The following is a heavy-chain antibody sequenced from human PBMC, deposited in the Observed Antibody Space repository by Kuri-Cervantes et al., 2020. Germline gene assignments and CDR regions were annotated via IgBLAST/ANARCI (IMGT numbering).Heavy chain of an antibody. CDR2: IYYSGYT. CDR1: GGSINNYF. CDR3: ARGLIHAAGYGYFDY. V-gene: IGHV4-59*01. Sequence: GSLRLSCSVSGGSINNYFWNWIRQPPGKGLEWIGYIYYSGYTNYNPSLKSRVTISLDTSKNQFSLKLSSVTAADTAVYYCARGLIHAAGYGYFDYWGQGSLVTVSS. D-gene: IGHD3-9*01. J-gene: IGHJ4*02.